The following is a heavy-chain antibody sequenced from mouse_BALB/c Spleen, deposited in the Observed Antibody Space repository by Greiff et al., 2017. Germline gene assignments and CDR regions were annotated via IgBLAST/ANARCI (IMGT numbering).Heavy chain of an antibody. CDR3: ARSYGNYWYFDV. CDR1: GFTFSSYT. D-gene: IGHD2-1*01. V-gene: IGHV5-9*03. Sequence: VKLVESGGGLVKPGGSLKLSCAASGFTFSSYTMSWVRQTPEKRLEWVATISSGGGNTYYPDSVKGRFTISRDNAKNNLYLQMSSLRSEDTALYYCARSYGNYWYFDVWGAGTTVTVSS. CDR2: ISSGGGNT. J-gene: IGHJ1*01.